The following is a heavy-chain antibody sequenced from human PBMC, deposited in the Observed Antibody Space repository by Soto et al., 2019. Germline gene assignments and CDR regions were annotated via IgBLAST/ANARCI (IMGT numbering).Heavy chain of an antibody. CDR1: GFTFSSYG. V-gene: IGHV3-30*03. CDR2: ISYDGSNK. Sequence: PGGSLRLSCAASGFTFSSYGMHWVRQAPGKGLEWVAVISYDGSNKYYADSVKGRFTISRDNSKNTLYLQMNSLRAEDTAVYYCARDRRNSSPVGRWFDPWGQGTLVTVSS. J-gene: IGHJ5*02. CDR3: ARDRRNSSPVGRWFDP. D-gene: IGHD6-13*01.